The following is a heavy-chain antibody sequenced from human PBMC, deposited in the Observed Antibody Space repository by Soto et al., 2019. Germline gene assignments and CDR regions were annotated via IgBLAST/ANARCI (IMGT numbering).Heavy chain of an antibody. D-gene: IGHD5-12*01. J-gene: IGHJ4*02. CDR2: INHSGST. Sequence: SETLSLTCAVYGGSFSGYYWSWIRQPPGKGLEWIGEINHSGSTNYNPSLKSRVTISVDTSKNQFSLKLSSVTAADTAVYYCARVECSGVATILYYFDYWGQGTLVTVSS. CDR1: GGSFSGYY. CDR3: ARVECSGVATILYYFDY. V-gene: IGHV4-34*01.